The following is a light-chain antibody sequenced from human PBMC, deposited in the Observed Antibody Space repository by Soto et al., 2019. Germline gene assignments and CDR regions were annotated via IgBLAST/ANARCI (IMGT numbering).Light chain of an antibody. Sequence: DIVLTQSPGTLSLSPGERATLSCRASQTVSTNYLAWYQQKPGQAPRLLIYCASSRATGIPDRFSGSGSGTDFTLTISKLEPEDFAVYYCQQYEGAPMTFGLGTKVEIK. V-gene: IGKV3-20*01. CDR1: QTVSTNY. J-gene: IGKJ1*01. CDR2: CAS. CDR3: QQYEGAPMT.